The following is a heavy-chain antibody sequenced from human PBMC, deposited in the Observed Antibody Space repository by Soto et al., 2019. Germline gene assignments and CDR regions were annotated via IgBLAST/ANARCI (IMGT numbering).Heavy chain of an antibody. J-gene: IGHJ5*02. Sequence: PSETLSLTCTVSGGSVSSGSCYWSWIRQPPGKGLEWIGYIYYSGSTNYNPSLKSRVTISVDTSKNQFSLKLSSVTAADTAVYYCARVHQSSGWYNWFDPWGQGSLVTVSS. CDR3: ARVHQSSGWYNWFDP. V-gene: IGHV4-61*01. CDR1: GGSVSSGSCY. D-gene: IGHD6-19*01. CDR2: IYYSGST.